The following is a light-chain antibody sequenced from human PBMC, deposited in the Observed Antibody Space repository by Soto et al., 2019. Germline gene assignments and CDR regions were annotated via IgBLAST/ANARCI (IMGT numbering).Light chain of an antibody. CDR3: QSADSSGTSWV. V-gene: IGLV3-25*03. CDR2: KDS. Sequence: ELTQPPSVSVSPGQTARITCSGDALPKQYAYWYQQKPGQAPVLVIYKDSERPSGIPERFSGSSSGTTVTLTISGVQAEDEADYYCQSADSSGTSWVFGGGTKLTVL. CDR1: ALPKQY. J-gene: IGLJ3*02.